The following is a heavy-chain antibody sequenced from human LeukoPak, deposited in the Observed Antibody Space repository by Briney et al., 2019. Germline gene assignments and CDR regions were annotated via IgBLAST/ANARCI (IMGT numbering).Heavy chain of an antibody. D-gene: IGHD1-14*01. CDR2: ISYDGSNK. CDR1: GFTFSSYG. Sequence: GGSLRLSCAASGFTFSSYGMHWVRQAPGKGLEWVAVISYDGSNKYYADSVEGRFTISRDNSKNTLYLQMNSLRAEDTAVYYCAKVVTDRGQGTLVTVSS. V-gene: IGHV3-30*18. CDR3: AKVVTD. J-gene: IGHJ4*02.